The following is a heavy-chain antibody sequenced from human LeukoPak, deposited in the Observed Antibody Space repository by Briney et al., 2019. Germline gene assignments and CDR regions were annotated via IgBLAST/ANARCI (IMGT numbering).Heavy chain of an antibody. V-gene: IGHV4-39*07. CDR3: ARGWARYCSSTSCPSPYNWFDP. Sequence: SETLSLTCTVSDVSISNSRYYRGWIRQSPGKGLEWIGSISYSGSTYSNPSLKSRVALSLDTSKNQFSLRLRSVTSADTAVYYCARGWARYCSSTSCPSPYNWFDPWGQGTLVTVSS. CDR1: DVSISNSRYY. CDR2: ISYSGST. D-gene: IGHD2-2*01. J-gene: IGHJ5*02.